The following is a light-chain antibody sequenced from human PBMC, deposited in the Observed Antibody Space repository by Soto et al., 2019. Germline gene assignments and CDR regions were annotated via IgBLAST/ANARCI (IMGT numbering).Light chain of an antibody. CDR3: QQYGSSTIT. V-gene: IGKV3D-20*01. CDR2: DAS. J-gene: IGKJ5*01. Sequence: IVLTQSPATLSLSPGERAALSCGASESVSSNQLAWYQQKPGLEPRLLIYDASSRASGIPERFSGSGSGTGFSLTISRLETEDSAVYYCQQYGSSTITFGQGTRLEI. CDR1: ESVSSNQ.